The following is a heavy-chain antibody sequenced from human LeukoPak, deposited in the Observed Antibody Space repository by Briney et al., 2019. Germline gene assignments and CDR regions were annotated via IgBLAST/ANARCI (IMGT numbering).Heavy chain of an antibody. CDR3: ARVSHYYGSGSYPDY. J-gene: IGHJ4*02. Sequence: GGSLRLSCAASGFTFSSYAMSWVRQAPGKGLEWVSVIYSGGSTYYADSVKGRFTISRDNSKNTLYLQMNSLRAEDTAVYYCARVSHYYGSGSYPDYWGQGTLVTVSS. V-gene: IGHV3-66*01. D-gene: IGHD3-10*01. CDR1: GFTFSSYA. CDR2: IYSGGST.